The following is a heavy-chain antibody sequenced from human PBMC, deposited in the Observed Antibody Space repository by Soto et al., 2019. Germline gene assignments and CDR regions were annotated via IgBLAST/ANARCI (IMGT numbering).Heavy chain of an antibody. CDR2: ISSSSSYI. J-gene: IGHJ3*02. CDR3: ARDARYCSSTSCSDAFDI. CDR1: GFTFSSYS. D-gene: IGHD2-2*01. V-gene: IGHV3-21*01. Sequence: GGSLRLSCAASGFTFSSYSMNWVRQAPGKGLEWVSSISSSSSYIYYADSVKGRFTISRDNAKNSLYLQMNSLRAEDTAVYYCARDARYCSSTSCSDAFDIWGQGTMVTVSS.